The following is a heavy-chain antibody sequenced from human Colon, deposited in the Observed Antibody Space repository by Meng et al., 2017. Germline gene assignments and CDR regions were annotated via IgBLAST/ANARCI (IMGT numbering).Heavy chain of an antibody. D-gene: IGHD3-10*01. Sequence: GESLKISCKGSGYSFTNYWIGWVRQMPGKGLEWMALINPVDSDTRYSPSFQGQVTISADKSSSTAHLQLSSLKASDTAMYYCARRPALTGAPFDYWGEGFLVTVS. J-gene: IGHJ4*02. V-gene: IGHV5-51*01. CDR2: INPVDSDT. CDR3: ARRPALTGAPFDY. CDR1: GYSFTNYW.